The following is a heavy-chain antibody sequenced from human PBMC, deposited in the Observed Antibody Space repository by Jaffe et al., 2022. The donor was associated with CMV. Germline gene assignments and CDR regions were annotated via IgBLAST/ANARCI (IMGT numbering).Heavy chain of an antibody. CDR1: GGSISSYY. V-gene: IGHV4-59*01. J-gene: IGHJ5*02. CDR2: IYYSGST. D-gene: IGHD3-22*01. CDR3: ARDRQREYYYDSSGYYYRVSPGEYNWFDP. Sequence: QVQLQESGPGLVKPSETLSLTCTVSGGSISSYYWSWIRQPPGKGLEWIGYIYYSGSTNYNPSLKSRVTISVDTSKNQFSLKLSSVTAADTAVYYCARDRQREYYYDSSGYYYRVSPGEYNWFDPWGQGTLVTVSS.